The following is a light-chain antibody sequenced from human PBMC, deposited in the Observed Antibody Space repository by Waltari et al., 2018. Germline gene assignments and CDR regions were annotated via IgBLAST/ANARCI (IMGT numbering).Light chain of an antibody. J-gene: IGLJ2*01. CDR1: ALPTQY. V-gene: IGLV3-25*03. CDR2: KDK. CDR3: QSVDSSATYVI. Sequence: SYDLTQPPSVSVSPGQTARITCSGDALPTQYGYWYQQKSGQAPVLMIFKDKERPSGLPERFSGSSSGTTVTLTISGVQAEDEADYYCQSVDSSATYVIFGGGTKLTVL.